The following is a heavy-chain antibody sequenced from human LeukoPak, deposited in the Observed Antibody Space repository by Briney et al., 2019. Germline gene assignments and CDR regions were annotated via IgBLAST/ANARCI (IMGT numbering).Heavy chain of an antibody. Sequence: ASVKVSCKASGYTFTGYYLHWVRQAPGQGLEWMGWINPNSGGTDYAQKFQGRVTITADESTSTAYMELSSLRSEDTAVYYCARGSSSWSYFDYWGQGTLVTVSS. D-gene: IGHD6-13*01. J-gene: IGHJ4*02. CDR1: GYTFTGYY. V-gene: IGHV1-2*02. CDR3: ARGSSSWSYFDY. CDR2: INPNSGGT.